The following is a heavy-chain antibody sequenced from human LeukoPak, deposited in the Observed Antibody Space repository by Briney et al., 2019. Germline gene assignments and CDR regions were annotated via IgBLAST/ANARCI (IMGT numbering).Heavy chain of an antibody. CDR1: RFTFNNYA. Sequence: TGGSLRLSCAASRFTFNNYAMSWVHQAPGKGLEWVSVISGSGGSTYYADSVKGRFTISRDNSKNTLYLQMNSLRAEDTAVYYCAKGAQQLVYWVDYWGQGTLVTVSS. CDR2: ISGSGGST. D-gene: IGHD6-13*01. J-gene: IGHJ4*02. V-gene: IGHV3-23*01. CDR3: AKGAQQLVYWVDY.